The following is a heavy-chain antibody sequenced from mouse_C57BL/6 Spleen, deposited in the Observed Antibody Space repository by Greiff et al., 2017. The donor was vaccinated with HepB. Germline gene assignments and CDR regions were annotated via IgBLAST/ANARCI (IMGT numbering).Heavy chain of an antibody. CDR1: GFSFNTYA. J-gene: IGHJ3*01. V-gene: IGHV10-1*01. CDR2: IRSKSNNYAT. CDR3: VRQSVGGWFAY. Sequence: DVMLVESGGGLVQPKGSLKLSCAASGFSFNTYAMNWVRQAPGKGLEWVARIRSKSNNYATYYADSVKDRFTISRDDSESMLYLQMNNLKTEDTAMYYCVRQSVGGWFAYWGQGTLVTVSA.